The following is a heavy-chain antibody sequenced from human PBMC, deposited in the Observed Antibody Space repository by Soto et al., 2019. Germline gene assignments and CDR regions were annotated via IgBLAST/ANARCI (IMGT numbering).Heavy chain of an antibody. CDR3: ARSNYYGSGSPYDY. CDR1: GFTFSSYA. CDR2: ISYDGSNK. J-gene: IGHJ4*02. D-gene: IGHD3-10*01. Sequence: GGSLRLSCAASGFTFSSYAMHWVRQAPGKGLEWVAVISYDGSNKYYADSVKGRFTISRDNSKNTLYLQMNSLRAEDTAVYYCARSNYYGSGSPYDYWGQGTLVTVSS. V-gene: IGHV3-30-3*01.